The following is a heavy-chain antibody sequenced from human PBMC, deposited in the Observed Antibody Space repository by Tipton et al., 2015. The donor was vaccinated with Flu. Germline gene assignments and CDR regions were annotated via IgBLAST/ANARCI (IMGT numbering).Heavy chain of an antibody. J-gene: IGHJ6*02. V-gene: IGHV4-38-2*02. Sequence: TLSLTCTISGDSIRSDYYWAWIRQPPGKGLEWIGSVYQNGSTYYTSSLRSRVTISIDTSKNQFSLKVTSVAAADTAVYYCARHRFYGTGWFDMDVWGQGTTVTVSS. CDR2: VYQNGST. D-gene: IGHD6-19*01. CDR3: ARHRFYGTGWFDMDV. CDR1: GDSIRSDYY.